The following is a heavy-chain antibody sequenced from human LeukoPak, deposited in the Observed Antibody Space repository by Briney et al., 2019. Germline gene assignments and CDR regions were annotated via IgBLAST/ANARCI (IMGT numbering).Heavy chain of an antibody. D-gene: IGHD2-21*02. J-gene: IGHJ4*02. Sequence: ASVKVSCKASGYTFTGYYMHWVRQAPGQGLEWMGRINPNSGGTNYAQKFQGRVTMTRDTYISTAYMELSRLRSDDTAVYYCARAVVVTAPLDYWGQGTLVTVSS. CDR3: ARAVVVTAPLDY. V-gene: IGHV1-2*06. CDR2: INPNSGGT. CDR1: GYTFTGYY.